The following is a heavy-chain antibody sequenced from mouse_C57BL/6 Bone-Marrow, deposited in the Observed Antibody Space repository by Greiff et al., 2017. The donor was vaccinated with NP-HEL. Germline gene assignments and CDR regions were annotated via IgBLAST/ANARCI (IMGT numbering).Heavy chain of an antibody. CDR2: IDPSDSYT. V-gene: IGHV1-50*01. J-gene: IGHJ3*01. D-gene: IGHD1-1*01. Sequence: VQLQQPGAELVKPGASVKLSCKASGYTFTSYWMQWVKQRPGQGLEWIGEIDPSDSYTNYNQKFKGKATLTVDTSSSTAYMQLSSLTSEDSAVYYCARERNYYGSSPFAYWGQGTLVTVSA. CDR3: ARERNYYGSSPFAY. CDR1: GYTFTSYW.